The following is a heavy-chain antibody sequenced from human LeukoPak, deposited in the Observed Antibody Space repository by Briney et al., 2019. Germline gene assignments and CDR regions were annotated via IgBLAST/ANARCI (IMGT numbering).Heavy chain of an antibody. CDR1: GFTFSSYW. V-gene: IGHV3-7*01. CDR3: ARAGSSWYDYFDY. D-gene: IGHD6-13*01. Sequence: GGSLRLSCAASGFTFSSYWMSWVRQAPGKGLEWVANIKQDGSEKYYVDSVKGRFTISRDNAKNSLYLQMNSLRAEDTAVYYCARAGSSWYDYFDYWGQGILVTASS. CDR2: IKQDGSEK. J-gene: IGHJ4*02.